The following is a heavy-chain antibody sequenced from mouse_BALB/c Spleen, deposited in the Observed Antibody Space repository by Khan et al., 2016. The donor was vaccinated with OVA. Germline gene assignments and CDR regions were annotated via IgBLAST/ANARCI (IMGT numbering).Heavy chain of an antibody. J-gene: IGHJ3*01. CDR1: GFSFSDYY. CDR2: ISDCGGST. Sequence: EVELVESGGGLVKPGGSLKLSCAASGFSFSDYYMYWIRQTPEKRLEWVATISDCGGSTYYPDSVQGRFTISSDNAKNNLYLQMSSLKSEDTAIYYCARAGYGGFAYWGQGTLVTVSA. D-gene: IGHD1-1*02. CDR3: ARAGYGGFAY. V-gene: IGHV5-4*02.